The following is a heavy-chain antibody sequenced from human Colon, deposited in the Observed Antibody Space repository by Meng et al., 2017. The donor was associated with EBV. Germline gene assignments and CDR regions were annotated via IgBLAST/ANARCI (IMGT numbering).Heavy chain of an antibody. CDR3: ARNYYFDY. J-gene: IGHJ4*02. V-gene: IGHV4-30-4*01. Sequence: QVRLQVSGPGLVTPSQTLSLTCTVSGGSINSGDYYWSWIRQPPGKGLEWIGYIYYTGSTYYNPSLKSRVTISMDTSKNQFSLRLSSVTAADTVVYYCARNYYFDYWGQGTLVTVSS. CDR2: IYYTGST. CDR1: GGSINSGDYY.